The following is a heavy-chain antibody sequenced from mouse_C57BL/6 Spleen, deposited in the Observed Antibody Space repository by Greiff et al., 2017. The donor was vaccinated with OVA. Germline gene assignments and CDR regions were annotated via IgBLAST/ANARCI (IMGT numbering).Heavy chain of an antibody. CDR1: GFTFSNYW. CDR2: IRLKSDNYAT. CDR3: TVTGSYYFDY. Sequence: EVQLVESGGGLVQPGGSMKLSCVASGFTFSNYWMNWVRQSPEKGLEWVAQIRLKSDNYATHYAESVKGRFTISRDDSKSSVYLQMNNLRAEDTGIYYCTVTGSYYFDYWGQGTTLTVSS. D-gene: IGHD4-1*01. V-gene: IGHV6-3*01. J-gene: IGHJ2*01.